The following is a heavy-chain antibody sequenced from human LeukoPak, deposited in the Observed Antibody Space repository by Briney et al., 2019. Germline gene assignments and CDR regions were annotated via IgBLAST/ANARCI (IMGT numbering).Heavy chain of an antibody. D-gene: IGHD2-21*02. Sequence: SETLSLTCTVSGGSISSYYWGWIRQPPGKGLEWIGYIYYSGSTNYNPSLKSRVTISVDTSKNQFSLKLSSVTAADTAVYYCARALVVTATAFDIWGQGTMVTVSS. CDR2: IYYSGST. J-gene: IGHJ3*02. CDR1: GGSISSYY. V-gene: IGHV4-59*01. CDR3: ARALVVTATAFDI.